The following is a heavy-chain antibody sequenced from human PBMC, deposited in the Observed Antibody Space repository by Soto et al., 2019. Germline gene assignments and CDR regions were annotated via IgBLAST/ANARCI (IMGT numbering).Heavy chain of an antibody. CDR3: AKDHTYSSGWYFYYYGMDV. D-gene: IGHD6-19*01. CDR2: ISYDGSNK. V-gene: IGHV3-30*18. CDR1: GFTFSSYG. Sequence: GGSLRLSCAASGFTFSSYGMHWVRQAPGKGLEWVAVISYDGSNKYYADSVKGRFTISRDNSKNTLYLQMNSLRAEDTAVYYCAKDHTYSSGWYFYYYGMDVWGQGTTVTVSS. J-gene: IGHJ6*02.